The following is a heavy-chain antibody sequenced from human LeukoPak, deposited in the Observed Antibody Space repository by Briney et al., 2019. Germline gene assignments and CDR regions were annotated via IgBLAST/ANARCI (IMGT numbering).Heavy chain of an antibody. J-gene: IGHJ4*02. CDR3: PGSQWLLLPEGTY. V-gene: IGHV3-21*01. D-gene: IGHD3-22*01. CDR1: GFTFSSYS. Sequence: SGGSLRLSCAASGFTFSSYSMNWVRQAPGKGLEWVSSISSSSSYIYYADLVKGRFTISRDNAKNSLYLQMNSLRAEDTAVYYGPGSQWLLLPEGTYWVRGPWVTVSS. CDR2: ISSSSSYI.